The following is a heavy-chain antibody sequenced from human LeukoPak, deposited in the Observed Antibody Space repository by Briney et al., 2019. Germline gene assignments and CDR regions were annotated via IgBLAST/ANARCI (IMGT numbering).Heavy chain of an antibody. CDR3: ARNAYYDILTGYYRTNYYYYYMDV. CDR1: GGSISSGSYY. D-gene: IGHD3-9*01. J-gene: IGHJ6*03. CDR2: IYYSGST. V-gene: IGHV4-61*10. Sequence: PSETLSLTCTVSGGSISSGSYYWSWIRQPAGKGLEWIGRIYYSGSTNYNPSLKSRVTISVDTSKNQFSLKLSSVTAADTAVYYCARNAYYDILTGYYRTNYYYYYMDVWGKGTTVTVSS.